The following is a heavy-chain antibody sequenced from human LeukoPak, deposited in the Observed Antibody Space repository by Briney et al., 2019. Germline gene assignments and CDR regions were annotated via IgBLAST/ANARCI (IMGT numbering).Heavy chain of an antibody. CDR2: IKQDGSEK. D-gene: IGHD4-17*01. CDR1: GFTFSSYW. Sequence: PGGSLRLSCAASGFTFSSYWMSWVRQAPGKGLEWVANIKQDGSEKYYVDSVKGRFTISRDNAKNLLYLQMNSLRAEDTAVYYCARAQGDDYGDYPPSRPGDYWGQGTLVTVSS. V-gene: IGHV3-7*01. J-gene: IGHJ4*02. CDR3: ARAQGDDYGDYPPSRPGDY.